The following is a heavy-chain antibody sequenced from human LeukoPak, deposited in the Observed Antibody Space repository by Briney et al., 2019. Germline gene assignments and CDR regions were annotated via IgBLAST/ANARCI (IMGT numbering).Heavy chain of an antibody. J-gene: IGHJ4*02. Sequence: TGRSLRLSCAASGFTFSSYAMHWVRQAPGKGLEWVAGISYDGSNKYYADSAKGRFTISRDNSKNTLYLQMSSLRAEDTAVYYCAKVDPSMVRGVTQGDFDYWGQGTLVTVSS. CDR2: ISYDGSNK. CDR3: AKVDPSMVRGVTQGDFDY. V-gene: IGHV3-30*18. CDR1: GFTFSSYA. D-gene: IGHD3-10*01.